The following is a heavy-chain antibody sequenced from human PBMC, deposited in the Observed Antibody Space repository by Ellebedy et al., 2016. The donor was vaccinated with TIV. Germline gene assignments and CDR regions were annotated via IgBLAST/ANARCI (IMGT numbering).Heavy chain of an antibody. CDR1: GGSMSPSY. Sequence: MPSETLSLTCTVPGGSMSPSYWSWIRQPPGKGLEWIGYIYYSGRTNYNPSLKSRVTISVDTSKNQFSLKLSSVTAADTAVYYCAKKNYGMDVWGQGTTVIVSS. CDR3: AKKNYGMDV. CDR2: IYYSGRT. J-gene: IGHJ6*02. V-gene: IGHV4-59*08.